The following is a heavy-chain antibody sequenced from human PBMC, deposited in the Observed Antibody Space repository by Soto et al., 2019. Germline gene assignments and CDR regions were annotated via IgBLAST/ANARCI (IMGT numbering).Heavy chain of an antibody. CDR1: GFTFSSYA. CDR2: ISGSGGST. V-gene: IGHV3-23*01. Sequence: PGGSLRLSCAASGFTFSSYAMSWVRQAPGKGLEWVSAISGSGGSTYYADSVKGRFTISRDNSKNTLYLQMNSLRAEDAAVYYCAKLSSTSCYRSYFDYWGQGTLVTVSS. CDR3: AKLSSTSCYRSYFDY. D-gene: IGHD2-2*01. J-gene: IGHJ4*02.